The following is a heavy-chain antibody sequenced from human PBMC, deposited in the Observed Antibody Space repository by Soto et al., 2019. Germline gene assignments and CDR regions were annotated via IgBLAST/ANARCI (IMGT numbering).Heavy chain of an antibody. CDR1: GGSVTSDEDY. CDR2: ISNSGST. V-gene: IGHV4-30-4*01. CDR3: ATESGSTYGYFDH. J-gene: IGHJ4*02. Sequence: SETLSLTCTVSGGSVTSDEDYWTWIRQSPGKGLEWIGYISNSGSTGYNPSLKTRLSMSVDRSKNQFTLRLTSVTAADTAVYFCATESGSTYGYFDHWGQGTQVTVCS. D-gene: IGHD5-18*01.